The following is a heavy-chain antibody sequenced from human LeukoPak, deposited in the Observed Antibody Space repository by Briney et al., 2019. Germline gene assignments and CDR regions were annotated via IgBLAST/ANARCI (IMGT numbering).Heavy chain of an antibody. D-gene: IGHD5-12*01. Sequence: GASMKVSCKASGYTFTGYTLHWVRHAPGQGLEWMGWINPNSGDTKYGRNFQGRVTMTRDTSISTASMELSRVTFEDTALYYCARALQFSGYDLHNWFDPWGQGTLVTVSS. J-gene: IGHJ5*02. CDR1: GYTFTGYT. CDR3: ARALQFSGYDLHNWFDP. V-gene: IGHV1-2*02. CDR2: INPNSGDT.